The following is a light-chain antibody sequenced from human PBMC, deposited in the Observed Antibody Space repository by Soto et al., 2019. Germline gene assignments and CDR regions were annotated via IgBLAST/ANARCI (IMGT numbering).Light chain of an antibody. CDR1: NIGSKS. CDR3: QVWVISRGHVV. J-gene: IGLJ3*02. CDR2: YDS. Sequence: SYELTQPPSVSVAPGKTASVACGGSNIGSKSVHWYQKKSGQAPVLVMYYDSDRPSGIPERFSGSNSGNTATLTISRVEAGDEADYYCQVWVISRGHVVFGGGTKLNVL. V-gene: IGLV3-21*01.